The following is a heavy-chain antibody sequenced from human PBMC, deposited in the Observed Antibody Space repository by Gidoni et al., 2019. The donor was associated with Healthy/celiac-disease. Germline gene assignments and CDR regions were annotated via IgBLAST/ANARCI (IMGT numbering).Heavy chain of an antibody. J-gene: IGHJ6*02. Sequence: QVQLQESGPGLVKPSETLSLTCTVPGGSISRYYWSWIRQPPGKGLEWIGYIYYSGSTNYNPSLKSRVTISVDTSKNQFSLKLSSVTAADTAVYYCARDQNGDPSYYYYGMDVWGQGTTVTVSS. CDR1: GGSISRYY. CDR2: IYYSGST. CDR3: ARDQNGDPSYYYYGMDV. V-gene: IGHV4-59*01. D-gene: IGHD4-17*01.